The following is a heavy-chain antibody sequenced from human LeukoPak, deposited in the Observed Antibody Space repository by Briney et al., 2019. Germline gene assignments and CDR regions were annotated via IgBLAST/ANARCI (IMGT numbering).Heavy chain of an antibody. J-gene: IGHJ4*02. V-gene: IGHV3-7*01. Sequence: PGGSLRLSFAASGFTFNKYWMTWVRQAPGKGLEWGANIKPDGSEKYYVDSVKGRFTIFRDNAENSLYLQMNSRRVEDTAIYYCVGPYSSGPPFDYWGQGTLVTVSS. D-gene: IGHD6-19*01. CDR2: IKPDGSEK. CDR3: VGPYSSGPPFDY. CDR1: GFTFNKYW.